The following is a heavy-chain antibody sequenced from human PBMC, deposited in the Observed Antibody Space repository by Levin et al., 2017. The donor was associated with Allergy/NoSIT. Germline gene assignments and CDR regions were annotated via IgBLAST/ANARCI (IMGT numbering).Heavy chain of an antibody. J-gene: IGHJ4*02. V-gene: IGHV1-2*02. D-gene: IGHD6-6*01. CDR2: INPNSGGT. CDR3: ARGPPYSSSPDY. Sequence: GESLKISCKASGYTFTGYYMHWVRQAPGQGLEWMGWINPNSGGTNYAQKFQGRVTMTRDTSISTAYMELSRLRSDDTAVYYCARGPPYSSSPDYWGQGTLVTVSS. CDR1: GYTFTGYY.